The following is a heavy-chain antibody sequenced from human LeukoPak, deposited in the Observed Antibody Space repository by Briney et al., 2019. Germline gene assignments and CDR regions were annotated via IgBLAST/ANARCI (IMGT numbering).Heavy chain of an antibody. CDR1: GGTFTSYT. D-gene: IGHD4-23*01. Sequence: SVKVSCKASGGTFTSYTISWVRQAPGQGLEWMGRIIPILGIANYAQKFQGRVTITADKSTSTAYMELSSLRSEDTAVYYCARVLRWYRLGPGDDAFDIWGQGTMVTVSS. J-gene: IGHJ3*02. CDR2: IIPILGIA. V-gene: IGHV1-69*02. CDR3: ARVLRWYRLGPGDDAFDI.